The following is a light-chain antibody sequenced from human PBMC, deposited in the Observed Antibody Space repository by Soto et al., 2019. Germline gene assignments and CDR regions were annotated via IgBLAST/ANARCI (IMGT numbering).Light chain of an antibody. CDR3: RQYDRTPYI. CDR1: QSVLYSSDNKNF. J-gene: IGKJ2*01. Sequence: DIVMTQSPDSLAVSLGERATINCKSSQSVLYSSDNKNFLAWYQQKSGQPPRLIIYWASTRESGVPDRFSGGGCGTDFTLTIGTLEYKDVAFYSCRQYDRTPYIFAQGNKLEL. CDR2: WAS. V-gene: IGKV4-1*01.